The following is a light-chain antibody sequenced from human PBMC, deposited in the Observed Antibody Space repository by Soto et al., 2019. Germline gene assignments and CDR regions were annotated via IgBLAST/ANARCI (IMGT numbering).Light chain of an antibody. V-gene: IGLV1-47*01. CDR1: SSNIGSNY. CDR3: AAWDDTLNGLV. CDR2: RAS. Sequence: QLVLTQPPSASGTPGQRVTISCSGSSSNIGSNYVYWYQQVPGTAPRLLMYRASQRPSGVPDRFSGSKSGTSASLAISGLRSEDEADYYCAAWDDTLNGLVFGGGTKVTV. J-gene: IGLJ2*01.